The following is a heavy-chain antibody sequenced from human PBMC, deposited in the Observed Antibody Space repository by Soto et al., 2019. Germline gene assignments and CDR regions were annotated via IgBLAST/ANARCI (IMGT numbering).Heavy chain of an antibody. CDR3: ARGGREIQFDP. J-gene: IGHJ5*02. CDR2: IIPILGIA. V-gene: IGHV1-69*02. Sequence: SVKACCKASGGTFSSYTISWVRQAPGQGLEWMGRIIPILGIANYAQKFQGRVTITADKSTSTAYMELSSLRSEDTAVYYCARGGREIQFDPWGQGTLVTVSS. D-gene: IGHD1-26*01. CDR1: GGTFSSYT.